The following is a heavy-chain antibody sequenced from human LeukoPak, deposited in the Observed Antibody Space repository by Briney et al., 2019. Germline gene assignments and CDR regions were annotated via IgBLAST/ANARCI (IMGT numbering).Heavy chain of an antibody. CDR1: GFSVNSDY. J-gene: IGHJ6*03. CDR3: ARRYCSSTSCYHYYMDV. Sequence: GGSLRLSCATSGFSVNSDYMTWLRQAPGKTLDWVSVLYSSGTTVYADSVRGRFTISRDNSKNTLYLQMNSLRAEDTAVYYCARRYCSSTSCYHYYMDVWGKGTTVTVSS. CDR2: LYSSGTT. D-gene: IGHD2-2*01. V-gene: IGHV3-66*01.